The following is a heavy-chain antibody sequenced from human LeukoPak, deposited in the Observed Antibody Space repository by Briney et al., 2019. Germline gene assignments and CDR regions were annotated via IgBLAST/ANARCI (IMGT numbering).Heavy chain of an antibody. Sequence: SETLSLTCTVSGGSISNDYWSWVRQPAGKGLEWIGRIYTSGSTNFSPSLKSRVTMSVDASKSQFSLKLTSVTAADTAVYYCAGGLVSAEGNWFDPWGQGTLVTVSS. D-gene: IGHD2-2*01. J-gene: IGHJ5*02. CDR2: IYTSGST. V-gene: IGHV4-4*07. CDR1: GGSISNDY. CDR3: AGGLVSAEGNWFDP.